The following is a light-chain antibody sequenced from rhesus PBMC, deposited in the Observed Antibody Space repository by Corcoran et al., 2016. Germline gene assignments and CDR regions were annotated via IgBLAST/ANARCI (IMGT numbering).Light chain of an antibody. CDR3: LQSSNWPLT. CDR2: GVS. J-gene: IGKJ4*01. Sequence: EIVMTQSPVTLALSPGERATLSCRASQSVSNYLAWYQQKPGQAPRLLIYGVSSRATGIPDRCSGSGSGTEFTLTNSSLEPEDVGVYFCLQSSNWPLTFGGGTKVELK. V-gene: IGKV3-24*01. CDR1: QSVSNY.